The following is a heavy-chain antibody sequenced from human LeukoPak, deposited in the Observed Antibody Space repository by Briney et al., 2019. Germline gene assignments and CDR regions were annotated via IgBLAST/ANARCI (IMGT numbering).Heavy chain of an antibody. CDR3: ARHNSEDIVVVVAENNWFDP. V-gene: IGHV4-39*01. D-gene: IGHD2-15*01. CDR2: IYYSGST. Sequence: SETLSLTCTVSGGSISSSSYYWGWIRQPPGKGLEWIGSIYYSGSTYYNPSLKSRVTISVDTSKNQFSLKLSSVTAADTAVYYCARHNSEDIVVVVAENNWFDPWGQGTLVTASS. CDR1: GGSISSSSYY. J-gene: IGHJ5*02.